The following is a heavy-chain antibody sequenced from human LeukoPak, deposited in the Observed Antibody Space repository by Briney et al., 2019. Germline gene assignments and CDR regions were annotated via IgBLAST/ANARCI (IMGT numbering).Heavy chain of an antibody. Sequence: PGGSLRLSCAASGFTFSSYDMHWLRHATGKGLEWVSAIGTAGDTYYPGSVKGRFTISRENAKNSLYLQMNSLRAGDTAGYYCARDRSGGGFDYWGQGTLVTVSS. CDR2: IGTAGDT. D-gene: IGHD2-15*01. V-gene: IGHV3-13*01. J-gene: IGHJ4*01. CDR1: GFTFSSYD. CDR3: ARDRSGGGFDY.